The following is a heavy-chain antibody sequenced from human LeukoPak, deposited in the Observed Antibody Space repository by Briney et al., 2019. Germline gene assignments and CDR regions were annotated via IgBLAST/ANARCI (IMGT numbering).Heavy chain of an antibody. CDR2: INPNSGDT. V-gene: IGHV1-2*02. CDR3: AKGEVGYSSLVPYYFDY. Sequence: GASVKVSCKASGDTFTGYYMHWVRQAPGQGLEWMGWINPNSGDTNYAQKFRGRVNMTGDTSINTAYLDLSGLRSDDTAMYYCAKGEVGYSSLVPYYFDYWGQGTLVTVSS. CDR1: GDTFTGYY. J-gene: IGHJ4*02. D-gene: IGHD6-13*01.